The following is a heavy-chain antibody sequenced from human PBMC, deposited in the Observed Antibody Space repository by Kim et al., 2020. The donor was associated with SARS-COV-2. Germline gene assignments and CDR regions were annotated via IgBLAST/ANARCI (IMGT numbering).Heavy chain of an antibody. V-gene: IGHV4-30-2*01. Sequence: SETLSLTCAVSGGSISSGGYSWSWIRQPPGKGLEWIGYIYHSGSTYYNPSLKSRVTISVDRSKNQFSLKLSSVTAADTAVYYCARSYCGGDCYYGDAFDIWGQGTMVTVSS. CDR2: IYHSGST. CDR3: ARSYCGGDCYYGDAFDI. CDR1: GGSISSGGYS. J-gene: IGHJ3*02. D-gene: IGHD2-21*02.